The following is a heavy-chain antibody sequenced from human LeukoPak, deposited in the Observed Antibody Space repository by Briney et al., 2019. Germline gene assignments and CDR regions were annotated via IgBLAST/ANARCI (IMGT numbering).Heavy chain of an antibody. V-gene: IGHV3-23*01. Sequence: GSLRLSCAASGFTFSSYVMRWVRQAPGKGLEWVSSISDSGGSTYYADSAKGRFTISRDNSKNTLYLQMNSLRAEDTALYYCAKGGSRGSFDYWGQGTLVTVSS. CDR1: GFTFSSYV. D-gene: IGHD2-15*01. J-gene: IGHJ4*02. CDR3: AKGGSRGSFDY. CDR2: ISDSGGST.